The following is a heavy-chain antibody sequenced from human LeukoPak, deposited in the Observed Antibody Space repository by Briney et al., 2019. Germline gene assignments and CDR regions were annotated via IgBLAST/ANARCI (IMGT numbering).Heavy chain of an antibody. CDR1: GGTFSSYA. V-gene: IGHV1-69*13. Sequence: SVKVSCKASGGTFSSYAISWVRQAPGQGLEWMGGIIPIFGTANYAQKFQGRVTITADESTSTAYMELSSLRSEDTAVYYCARGETYCSGGSCYNQFDYWGQGTLVTVSS. CDR2: IIPIFGTA. D-gene: IGHD2-15*01. J-gene: IGHJ4*02. CDR3: ARGETYCSGGSCYNQFDY.